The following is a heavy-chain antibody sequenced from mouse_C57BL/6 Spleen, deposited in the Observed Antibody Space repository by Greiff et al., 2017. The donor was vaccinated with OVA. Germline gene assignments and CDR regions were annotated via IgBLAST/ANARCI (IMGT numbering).Heavy chain of an antibody. CDR1: GFTFSDYY. Sequence: EVKLMESGGGLVQPGGSLKLSCAASGFTFSDYYMYWVRQTPEKRLEWVAYISNGGGSTYYPDTVKGRFTISRDNAKNTLYLQMSRLKSEDTAMYYCARHGLRRSYAMDYWGQGTSVTVSS. CDR2: ISNGGGST. V-gene: IGHV5-12*01. D-gene: IGHD2-4*01. CDR3: ARHGLRRSYAMDY. J-gene: IGHJ4*01.